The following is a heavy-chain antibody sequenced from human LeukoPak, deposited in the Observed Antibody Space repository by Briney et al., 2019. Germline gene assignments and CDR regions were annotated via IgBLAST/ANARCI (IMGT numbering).Heavy chain of an antibody. J-gene: IGHJ4*02. CDR3: ARDKMATSLDY. CDR2: ISSSSSYI. V-gene: IGHV3-21*01. CDR1: GFTFSSYS. D-gene: IGHD5-24*01. Sequence: GGSLRLSCAASGFTFSSYSMNWVRQAPGKGLEWVSSISSSSSYIYYADSVKGRFTISRDNSKNTLYLQMNSLRAEDTAVYYCARDKMATSLDYWGQGTLVTVSS.